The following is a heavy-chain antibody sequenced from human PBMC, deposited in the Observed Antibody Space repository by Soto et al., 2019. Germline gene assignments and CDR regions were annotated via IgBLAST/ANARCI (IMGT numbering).Heavy chain of an antibody. CDR1: GYTFTSYG. CDR2: ISAYNGNT. J-gene: IGHJ3*02. Sequence: ASVKVSCKASGYTFTSYGISWVRQAPGQGLEWMGWISAYNGNTNYAQKLPVRVTMTTDTSTTTAYMQLRXLRSDDTAVYYCARDAFKRITAPRDAFDIWAQGTMVTVSS. D-gene: IGHD3-3*01. V-gene: IGHV1-18*04. CDR3: ARDAFKRITAPRDAFDI.